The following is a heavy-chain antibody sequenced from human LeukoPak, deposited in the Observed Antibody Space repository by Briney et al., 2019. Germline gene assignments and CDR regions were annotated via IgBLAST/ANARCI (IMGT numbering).Heavy chain of an antibody. D-gene: IGHD2-2*01. Sequence: GGSVRLSCAASGFTLSSYWMHWVRQAPGKGLVWVSRINRDGSSTSYADSVKGRLTISRDNAKNTLYLQMNSLRAEDTAVYYCARAGHCSSAICYLDYWGQGTLVTVSS. V-gene: IGHV3-74*01. J-gene: IGHJ4*02. CDR2: INRDGSST. CDR1: GFTLSSYW. CDR3: ARAGHCSSAICYLDY.